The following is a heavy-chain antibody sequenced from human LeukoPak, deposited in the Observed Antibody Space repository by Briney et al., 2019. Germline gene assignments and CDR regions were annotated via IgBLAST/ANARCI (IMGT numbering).Heavy chain of an antibody. D-gene: IGHD4/OR15-4a*01. CDR1: GFTFSSYG. J-gene: IGHJ4*02. CDR2: ISYDGSNK. Sequence: GGSLRLSCAASGFTFSSYGMHWVRQAPGKGLEWVAVISYDGSNKYYADSVKGRFTISRDNAKNSLDLQMNSLRAEDTAVYYCARDVPYGATTLDYWGQGTLVTVSS. V-gene: IGHV3-30*03. CDR3: ARDVPYGATTLDY.